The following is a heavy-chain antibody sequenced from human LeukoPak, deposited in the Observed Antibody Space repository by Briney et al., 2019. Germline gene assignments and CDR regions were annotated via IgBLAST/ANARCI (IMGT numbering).Heavy chain of an antibody. Sequence: GGSLRLSCAASGFTFSSYSMNWVRQAPGKGLEWVSSISSSSSYIYYADSVKGRFTISRDNAKNSLYLQMNSLRAEDTVVYYCARDTAVATSNFDYWGQGTLVTVSS. CDR1: GFTFSSYS. CDR2: ISSSSSYI. V-gene: IGHV3-21*01. D-gene: IGHD5-12*01. J-gene: IGHJ4*02. CDR3: ARDTAVATSNFDY.